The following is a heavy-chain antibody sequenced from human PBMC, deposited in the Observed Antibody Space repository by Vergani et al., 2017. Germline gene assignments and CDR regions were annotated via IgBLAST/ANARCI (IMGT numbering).Heavy chain of an antibody. J-gene: IGHJ4*02. CDR2: IYYSGLT. CDR3: ARVGRDYGVPTADYFDY. V-gene: IGHV4-39*01. Sequence: QLQLQQSGPGLVKPSETLFLTCTVSADSISSGSYYWGWIRQPPGKSLEWIGSIYYSGLTYYNPSLKSRVAISVDTSKNQFSLKVTSVTAADTAVYFCARVGRDYGVPTADYFDYWGQGTLVTVSS. CDR1: ADSISSGSYY. D-gene: IGHD4-17*01.